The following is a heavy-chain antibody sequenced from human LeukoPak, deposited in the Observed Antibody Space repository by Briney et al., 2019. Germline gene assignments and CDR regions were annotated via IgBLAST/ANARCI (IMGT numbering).Heavy chain of an antibody. CDR1: GSTFTRYY. V-gene: IGHV1-2*02. CDR3: ARADSVPAGDYHYWYMDV. Sequence: ASVKVSCKASGSTFTRYYMHWVRQDPRQELQWMGWINPNCGDKECSQKFQGRVTMARDTSNSKVYMEVSSVRSDDTAVYYCARADSVPAGDYHYWYMDVGGKGTTVSV. CDR2: INPNCGDK. D-gene: IGHD6-13*01. J-gene: IGHJ6*03.